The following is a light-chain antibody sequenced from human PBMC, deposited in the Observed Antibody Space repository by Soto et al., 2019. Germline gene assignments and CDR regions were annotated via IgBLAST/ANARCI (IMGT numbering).Light chain of an antibody. Sequence: EIVLTQSPGTLSLSPGERATLSCRSSHSVSSNYLAWYQQKPGHAPRLLIYDVSSRATGIPDRFSGSGSGTDFTLTISRLEPVDFAVYYCQQYGISPTFGQGTKVEIK. CDR3: QQYGISPT. V-gene: IGKV3-20*01. CDR1: HSVSSNY. CDR2: DVS. J-gene: IGKJ1*01.